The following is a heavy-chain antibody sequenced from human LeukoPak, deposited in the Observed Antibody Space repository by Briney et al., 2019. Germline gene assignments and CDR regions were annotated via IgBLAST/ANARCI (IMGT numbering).Heavy chain of an antibody. Sequence: SETLSLTCTVSGGSISSYYWSWIRQPPGKGLEWIGYIYYSGSTNYNPSLKSRVTISVDTSKNQFSLKLSSVTAADTAVYYCARHAWELLGGFDYWGQGTLVTVSS. D-gene: IGHD1-26*01. CDR3: ARHAWELLGGFDY. J-gene: IGHJ4*02. V-gene: IGHV4-59*08. CDR1: GGSISSYY. CDR2: IYYSGST.